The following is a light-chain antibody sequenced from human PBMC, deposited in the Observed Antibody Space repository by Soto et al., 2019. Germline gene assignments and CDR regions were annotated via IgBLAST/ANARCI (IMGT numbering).Light chain of an antibody. CDR3: QQTYNTLPYT. Sequence: DIQMTQSPRPLSASVGDRVTITCRASESISIYLSWYQQKPGKAPRLLIYDASNLQSGVPSRFRGSGSGTDFTLTISSLQAEDFATYYCQQTYNTLPYTFGQGTKLEIK. V-gene: IGKV1-39*01. J-gene: IGKJ2*01. CDR1: ESISIY. CDR2: DAS.